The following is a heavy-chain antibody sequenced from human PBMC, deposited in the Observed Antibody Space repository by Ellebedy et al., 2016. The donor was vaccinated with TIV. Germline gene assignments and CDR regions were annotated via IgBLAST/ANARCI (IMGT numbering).Heavy chain of an antibody. J-gene: IGHJ4*02. D-gene: IGHD2-2*01. Sequence: MPGGSLRLSCIISGGPINNYYWNWIRQSPGKGLEWIGNVYYSGSTIYSPSLKSRITISVDTSKNQFSLNLRSVTAADTAVYYCARRGAHCSRTSCYPKSYFDLWGQGALVTVSS. CDR3: ARRGAHCSRTSCYPKSYFDL. CDR1: GGPINNYY. CDR2: VYYSGST. V-gene: IGHV4-59*01.